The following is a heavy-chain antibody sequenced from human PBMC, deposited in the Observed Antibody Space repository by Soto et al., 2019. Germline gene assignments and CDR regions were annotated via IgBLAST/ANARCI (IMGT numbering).Heavy chain of an antibody. Sequence: QLQLQESGPGLVKPSETLSLTCTVSGGSISSSTYYWGWIRQPPGQGLEWIGTIYYSRSTYFNPSLKSRANISIDTSKNHFSLKLSSVTAADTAVYYCARSLGFCISTSCYPDAFDIWGQGTMVTVSS. J-gene: IGHJ3*02. D-gene: IGHD2-2*01. V-gene: IGHV4-39*02. CDR1: GGSISSSTYY. CDR3: ARSLGFCISTSCYPDAFDI. CDR2: IYYSRST.